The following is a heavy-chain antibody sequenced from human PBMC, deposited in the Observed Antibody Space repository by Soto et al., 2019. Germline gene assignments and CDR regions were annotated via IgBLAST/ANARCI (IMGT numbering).Heavy chain of an antibody. J-gene: IGHJ6*02. D-gene: IGHD3-3*01. CDR1: GYTVTSYG. V-gene: IGHV1-18*01. CDR2: ISAYNGNT. Sequence: GASVKVSCKASGYTVTSYGISWVRQAPGQGLEWMGWISAYNGNTNYAQKLQGRVTMTTDTSTSTAYMELRSLRSDDTAVYYCARDRGISITIFGVVNHYYYGMDVWGQGTTVTVSS. CDR3: ARDRGISITIFGVVNHYYYGMDV.